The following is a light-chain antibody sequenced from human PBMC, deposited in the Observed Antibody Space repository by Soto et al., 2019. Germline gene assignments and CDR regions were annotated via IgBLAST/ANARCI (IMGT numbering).Light chain of an antibody. Sequence: EIVCTQSPATLSFSPVERATLSCRASQTVSNNLAWYQQKPGQAPRLLIYGASSRATGIPDRFSGSGSGTDFTLTISRLEPEDFAVYYCQQYGSSPSITFGQGTRLEIK. J-gene: IGKJ5*01. V-gene: IGKV3-20*01. CDR1: QTVSNN. CDR2: GAS. CDR3: QQYGSSPSIT.